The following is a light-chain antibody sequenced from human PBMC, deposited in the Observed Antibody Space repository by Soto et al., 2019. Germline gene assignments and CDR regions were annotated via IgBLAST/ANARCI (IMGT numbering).Light chain of an antibody. Sequence: QTVVTQEPSLTVSPGGTVTLTCASSTGAVTSGYYPNWFQQKPGQAPRALIYSTNNRYSWTPARFSGSLLGGKAALTLSGVQPEDEADYYCLLYYGGQCGVFGGGTKLTVL. V-gene: IGLV7-43*01. CDR3: LLYYGGQCGV. J-gene: IGLJ2*01. CDR2: STN. CDR1: TGAVTSGYY.